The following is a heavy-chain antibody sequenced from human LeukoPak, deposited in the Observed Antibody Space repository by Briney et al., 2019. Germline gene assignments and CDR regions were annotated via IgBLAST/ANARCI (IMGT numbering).Heavy chain of an antibody. V-gene: IGHV3-21*01. CDR3: ATISLTYSDYDLGFFDP. Sequence: GGSRGLSCEASELPFSTYSMNWVRQTPGKGLKWVSSIFTSSTHIYYADSVKGRFTITRDNAKNSLFLQMNSLRAEDTAVYYCATISLTYSDYDLGFFDPWGQGALVTVSS. CDR2: IFTSSTHI. J-gene: IGHJ5*02. D-gene: IGHD5-12*01. CDR1: ELPFSTYS.